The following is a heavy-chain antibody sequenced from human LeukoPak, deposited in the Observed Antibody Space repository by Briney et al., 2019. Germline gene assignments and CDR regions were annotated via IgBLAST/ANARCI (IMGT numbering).Heavy chain of an antibody. CDR3: AGGQGWHFDL. D-gene: IGHD2-15*01. CDR1: GITFSSLW. CDR2: IKRDGSEE. J-gene: IGHJ2*01. Sequence: GGSLLLSCAAAGITFSSLWMSWCRQARGKGLEWVADIKRDGSEEHYVASVRGRFTISRANAKTSLYLQMNSLRGEDTAVYYCAGGQGWHFDLWGRGTLITVSS. V-gene: IGHV3-7*01.